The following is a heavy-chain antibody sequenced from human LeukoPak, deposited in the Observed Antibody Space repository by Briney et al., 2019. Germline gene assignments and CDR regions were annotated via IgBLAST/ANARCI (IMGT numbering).Heavy chain of an antibody. CDR1: GYSFTSYW. D-gene: IGHD1-26*01. Sequence: GESLKISCKGSGYSFTSYWIGWVRQMPGKGLEWMGIIYPGDSDTRYSPSFQGQVTISADKSISTAYLQWSSLKASDTAMYYCARPVVGGSYFDAFDNWGQGTMVTVSS. CDR3: ARPVVGGSYFDAFDN. CDR2: IYPGDSDT. V-gene: IGHV5-51*01. J-gene: IGHJ3*02.